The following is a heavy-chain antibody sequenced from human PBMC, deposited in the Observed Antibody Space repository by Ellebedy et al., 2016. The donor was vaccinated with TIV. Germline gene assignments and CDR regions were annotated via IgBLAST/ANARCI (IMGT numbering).Heavy chain of an antibody. CDR2: KDDFQGYE. D-gene: IGHD1-14*01. V-gene: IGHV3-33*01. CDR3: ARDWRTRSLDY. Sequence: GGSLRLXCAVSGFTFSDFGIHWVRQAPGKGLEWVAVKDDFQGYEYYADSVKGRFTISRDVSSEKLYLQLNNLRVEDTAVYYCARDWRTRSLDYWGQGTVVTVSS. CDR1: GFTFSDFG. J-gene: IGHJ4*02.